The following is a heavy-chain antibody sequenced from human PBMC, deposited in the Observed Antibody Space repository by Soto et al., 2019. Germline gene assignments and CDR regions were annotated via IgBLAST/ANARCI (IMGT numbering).Heavy chain of an antibody. J-gene: IGHJ6*02. CDR2: ISYDGSNK. CDR3: AKDRLGIAYYYCMDV. CDR1: GFTFSSYG. V-gene: IGHV3-30*18. D-gene: IGHD2-21*01. Sequence: PGGSLRLSCAASGFTFSSYGMHWVRQAPGKWLEWVAVISYDGSNKYYADSVKGRFTISRDNSKNTLYLQMNSLRAEDTAVYYCAKDRLGIAYYYCMDVWGQGTTVTVSS.